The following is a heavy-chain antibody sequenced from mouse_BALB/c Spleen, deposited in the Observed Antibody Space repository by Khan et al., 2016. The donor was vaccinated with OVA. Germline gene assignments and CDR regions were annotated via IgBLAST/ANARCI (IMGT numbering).Heavy chain of an antibody. J-gene: IGHJ4*01. V-gene: IGHV2-6-1*01. CDR3: ARQPYYHYYVMDY. CDR2: IWSDGST. Sequence: QVQLKQSGPGLVAPSQSLSITCTISGFSLSSYGIHWVRQPPGQGLEWLVVIWSDGSTTYNSTLKSRLSITKDNSKSQVFLKMTSLQTDDTAIYYCARQPYYHYYVMDYWGQGTSITVSS. D-gene: IGHD2-10*01. CDR1: GFSLSSYG.